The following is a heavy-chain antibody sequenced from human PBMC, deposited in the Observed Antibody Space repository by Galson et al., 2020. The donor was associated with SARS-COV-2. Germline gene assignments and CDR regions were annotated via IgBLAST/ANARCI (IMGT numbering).Heavy chain of an antibody. J-gene: IGHJ4*02. V-gene: IGHV3-7*01. CDR1: GFTFSSYW. CDR2: IKQDGSEK. Sequence: QLGESLKISCAASGFTFSSYWMSWVRQAPGKGLEWVANIKQDGSEKYYVDSVKGRFTISRDNAKNSLYLQMNSLRAEDTAVYYCARVGDDFWSGYGHFDYWGQGTLVTVSS. D-gene: IGHD3-3*01. CDR3: ARVGDDFWSGYGHFDY.